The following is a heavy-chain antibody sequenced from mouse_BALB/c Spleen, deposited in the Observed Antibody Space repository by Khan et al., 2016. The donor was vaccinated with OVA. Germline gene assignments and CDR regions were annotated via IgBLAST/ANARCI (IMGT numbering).Heavy chain of an antibody. Sequence: QMQLVQSGPELKKPGETVKISCKASGYTFTDYGMNWVKQAPGKGLKWMGWINPNTGESTFAEDFKGRFAFSLETSARTAYLQINNLKNEDTAIYFCARDDDYARAYRNLDHYALDYWGQGTSVTVSS. CDR3: ARDDDYARAYRNLDHYALDY. CDR1: GYTFTDYG. J-gene: IGHJ4*01. D-gene: IGHD2-13*01. CDR2: INPNTGES. V-gene: IGHV9-3*02.